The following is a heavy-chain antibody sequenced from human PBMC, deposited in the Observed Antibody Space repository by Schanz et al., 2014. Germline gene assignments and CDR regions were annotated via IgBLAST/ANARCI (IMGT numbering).Heavy chain of an antibody. CDR1: GFSLNTYG. J-gene: IGHJ4*02. CDR2: IWNNGVTK. CDR3: AKDPSHGDYDYYFDY. Sequence: GQLAESGGGVVQPGTSLILSCSVSGFSLNTYGIHWFRQPAGKGLEWVAVIWNNGVTKYYADSVKGRFTISRDNSKNTLYLQMNSLRAEDTAVYYCAKDPSHGDYDYYFDYWGQGTLVTVSS. V-gene: IGHV3-33*06. D-gene: IGHD3-22*01.